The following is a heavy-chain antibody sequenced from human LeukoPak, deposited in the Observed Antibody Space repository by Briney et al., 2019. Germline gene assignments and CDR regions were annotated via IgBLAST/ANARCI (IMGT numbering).Heavy chain of an antibody. Sequence: GGSLRLSCAASGFTFSSYAMSWVRQAPGKGLEWVSGISGIGGSTYYADSVKGRFTISRGNSKNTLYLQMNSLRAEDTAVYYCAEGIGYCSGGSCYWGQGTLVTVSS. V-gene: IGHV3-23*01. J-gene: IGHJ4*02. D-gene: IGHD2-15*01. CDR3: AEGIGYCSGGSCY. CDR2: ISGIGGST. CDR1: GFTFSSYA.